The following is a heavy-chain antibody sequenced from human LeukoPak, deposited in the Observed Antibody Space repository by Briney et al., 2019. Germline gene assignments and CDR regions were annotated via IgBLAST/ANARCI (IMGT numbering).Heavy chain of an antibody. D-gene: IGHD3-10*01. CDR2: RRNDGTNK. CDR1: GFTFSSYS. V-gene: IGHV3-30*02. CDR3: AKVADYGSADSFDI. Sequence: QTGGSLRLSCGASGFTFSSYSMHWVRQAPGKGPEWVSFRRNDGTNKYYADSVKGRFTISRDNSKNTLYLQMNSLLAEYTAVYHCAKVADYGSADSFDIWGQGTRVTVSS. J-gene: IGHJ3*02.